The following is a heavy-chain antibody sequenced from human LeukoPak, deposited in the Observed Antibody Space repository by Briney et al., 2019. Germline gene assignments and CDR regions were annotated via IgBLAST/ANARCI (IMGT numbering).Heavy chain of an antibody. CDR2: IYYSGST. CDR1: GGSISSGGYY. CDR3: ARLSSRWYFSPDY. Sequence: SETLSLTCTVSGGSISSGGYYWSWIRQHPGKGLEWIGYIYYSGSTYYNPSLKSRVTISVDTSKNQFSLNLSSVTAEDTAVYYCARLSSRWYFSPDYWGQGTLVTVSS. D-gene: IGHD6-19*01. J-gene: IGHJ4*02. V-gene: IGHV4-31*03.